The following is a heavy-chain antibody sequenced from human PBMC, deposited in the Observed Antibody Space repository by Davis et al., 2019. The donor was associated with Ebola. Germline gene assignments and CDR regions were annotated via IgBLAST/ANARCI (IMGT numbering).Heavy chain of an antibody. J-gene: IGHJ6*02. V-gene: IGHV4-31*11. CDR2: IYYSGST. D-gene: IGHD3-22*01. CDR1: GYSISSGYY. CDR3: SRSSSGYYYYYAMDV. Sequence: PSETLSLTCAVSGYSISSGYYWGWIRQHPGKGLECIGYIYYSGSTYNNPSLKSRVTISVDTSKTQFSLKLSSVTAADTAVYYCSRSSSGYYYYYAMDVWGQGTTVTVSS.